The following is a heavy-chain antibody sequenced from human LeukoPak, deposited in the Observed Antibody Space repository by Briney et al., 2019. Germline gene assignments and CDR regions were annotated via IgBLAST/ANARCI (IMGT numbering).Heavy chain of an antibody. CDR1: GGSISSYY. Sequence: SETLSLTCTVSGGSISSYYWSCIRQPPGKGLEWIGYIYYSGSTNYNPSLKSRVTISVDTSKNQFSLKLSSVTAADTAVYYCARLGEWAAVDFWGQGTLVTVSS. V-gene: IGHV4-59*01. J-gene: IGHJ4*02. CDR2: IYYSGST. CDR3: ARLGEWAAVDF. D-gene: IGHD1-26*01.